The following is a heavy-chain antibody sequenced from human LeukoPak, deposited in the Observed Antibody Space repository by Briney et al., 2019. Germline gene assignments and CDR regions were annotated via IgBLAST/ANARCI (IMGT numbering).Heavy chain of an antibody. J-gene: IGHJ4*02. CDR3: AKAVMTTVTFFDY. CDR2: IWYDGSNK. D-gene: IGHD4-17*01. V-gene: IGHV3-33*06. CDR1: GFTFSSYG. Sequence: GGSLRLSSAASGFTFSSYGMHWVRQAPGKGLEWVAVIWYDGSNKYYADSVKGRFTISRDNSKNTLYLQMNSLRAEDTAVYYCAKAVMTTVTFFDYWGQGTLVTVSS.